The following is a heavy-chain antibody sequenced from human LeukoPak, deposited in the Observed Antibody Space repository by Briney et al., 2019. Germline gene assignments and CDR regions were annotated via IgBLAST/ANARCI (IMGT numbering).Heavy chain of an antibody. V-gene: IGHV3-30-3*01. CDR1: GFTFSSYA. J-gene: IGHJ5*02. CDR3: ARDKYPVGVRFLEWLLAWFDP. CDR2: ISYDGSNK. Sequence: GGSLRLSCAASGFTFSSYAMHWVRQGPGKGLEWVAVISYDGSNKYYADSVKGRFTISRDNSKNTLYLQMNSLRAEDTAVYYCARDKYPVGVRFLEWLLAWFDPWGQGTLVTVSS. D-gene: IGHD3-3*01.